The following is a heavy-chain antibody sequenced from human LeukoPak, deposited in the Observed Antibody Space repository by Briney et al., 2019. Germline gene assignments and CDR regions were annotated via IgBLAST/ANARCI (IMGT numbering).Heavy chain of an antibody. D-gene: IGHD3-10*01. J-gene: IGHJ6*03. CDR1: GYSFTSYW. Sequence: GESLKISCKGSGYSFTSYWIGWVRQMPGKGLEWMGIIYPGDSDTRYSPSFQGQVTISADKSISTAYLQWSSLKASDTAMYYCARLHRAYYYYYYMDVWGKGTTVTVSS. CDR2: IYPGDSDT. CDR3: ARLHRAYYYYYYMDV. V-gene: IGHV5-51*01.